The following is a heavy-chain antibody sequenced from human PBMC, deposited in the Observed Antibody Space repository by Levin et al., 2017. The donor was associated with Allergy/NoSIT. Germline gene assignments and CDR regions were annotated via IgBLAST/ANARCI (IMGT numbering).Heavy chain of an antibody. CDR3: ARDLRRGYSYGRRFDY. J-gene: IGHJ4*02. Sequence: PGGSLRLSCAASGFTFSSYAMHWVRQAPGKGLEWVAVISYDGSNKYYADSVKGRFTISRDNSKNTLYLQMNSLRAEDTAVYYCARDLRRGYSYGRRFDYWGQGTLVTVSS. D-gene: IGHD5-18*01. V-gene: IGHV3-30-3*01. CDR2: ISYDGSNK. CDR1: GFTFSSYA.